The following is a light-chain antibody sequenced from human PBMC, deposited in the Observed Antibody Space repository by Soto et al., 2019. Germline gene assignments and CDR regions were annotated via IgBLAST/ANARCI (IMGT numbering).Light chain of an antibody. CDR1: ERISSN. Sequence: DIVMTQSPATLSVSPGERATLYCKASERISSNLAWYPQKPGQPPRLLIYGASTRATGIPARFSGSGSGTEFTLTISGLQSEDFALYYCQQYNIWPPYTFGQGTKVDI. J-gene: IGKJ2*01. CDR3: QQYNIWPPYT. CDR2: GAS. V-gene: IGKV3-15*01.